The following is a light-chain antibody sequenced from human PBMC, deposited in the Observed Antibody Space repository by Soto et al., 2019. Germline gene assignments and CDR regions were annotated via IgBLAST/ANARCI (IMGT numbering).Light chain of an antibody. CDR1: QSVSSSY. CDR2: DAS. Sequence: EIVLTQSPGTLSLSPGERATLSCRASQSVSSSYLAWYQQKPGQAPRLLIYDASSRATGIPDRFSGSGSGRDFHLTISRLEHHDFAVYYCQKYGSSLYTFGPWTKREIK. J-gene: IGKJ2*01. CDR3: QKYGSSLYT. V-gene: IGKV3-20*01.